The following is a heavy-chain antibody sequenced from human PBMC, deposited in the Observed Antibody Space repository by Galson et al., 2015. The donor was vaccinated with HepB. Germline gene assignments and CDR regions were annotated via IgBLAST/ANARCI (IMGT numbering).Heavy chain of an antibody. CDR2: IYYSGST. Sequence: LSLTCTVSGGSISSYYWSWIRQPPGKGLEWIGYIYYSGSTNYNPSLKSRVTIPVDTSKNQFSLKLTSVTAADTAVYYCARGTDILTGCWFDPWGQGTLVTVSS. J-gene: IGHJ5*02. CDR1: GGSISSYY. V-gene: IGHV4-59*01. D-gene: IGHD3-9*01. CDR3: ARGTDILTGCWFDP.